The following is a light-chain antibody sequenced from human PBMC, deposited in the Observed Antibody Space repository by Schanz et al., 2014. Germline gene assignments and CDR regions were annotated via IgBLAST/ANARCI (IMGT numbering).Light chain of an antibody. J-gene: IGLJ3*02. CDR1: SSDVGGYNY. V-gene: IGLV2-14*01. CDR2: DVS. Sequence: QSALTQPASVSGSPGQSITISCTGTSSDVGGYNYVSWYQQHPGKAPKLMIYDVSNRPSGVSNRFSGSKSGNTASLTISGLQAEDEADYYCSSYAGSRVFGGGTKLTVL. CDR3: SSYAGSRV.